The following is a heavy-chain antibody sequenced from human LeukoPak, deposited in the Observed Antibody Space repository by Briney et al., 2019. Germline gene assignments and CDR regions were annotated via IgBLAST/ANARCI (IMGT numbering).Heavy chain of an antibody. CDR2: IYNDGSDK. V-gene: IGHV3-74*01. J-gene: IGHJ4*02. D-gene: IGHD1-26*01. Sequence: GGSLRLSCAASGFTFSSYWMHWVRQAPGRGLVWVSRIYNDGSDKTYADSVKGRFTISRDNAQSTLYLQMNNLRVEDTAVYYCAGVRSGSYREIDYWGRGTLVTVSS. CDR3: AGVRSGSYREIDY. CDR1: GFTFSSYW.